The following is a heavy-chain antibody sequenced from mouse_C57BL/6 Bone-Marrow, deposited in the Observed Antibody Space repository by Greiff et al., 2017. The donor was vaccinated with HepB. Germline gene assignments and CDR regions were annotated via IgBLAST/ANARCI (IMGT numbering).Heavy chain of an antibody. V-gene: IGHV1-50*01. J-gene: IGHJ3*01. CDR1: GYTFTSYW. CDR3: ARLEYDYGDWFAY. CDR2: IDPSDSYT. Sequence: QVQLQQPGAELVKPGASVKLSCKASGYTFTSYWMQWVKQRPGQGLEWIGEIDPSDSYTNYNQKFKGKATLTVEASSSTAYKQLSSLTSEDSAVYYCARLEYDYGDWFAYWGQGTLVTVSA. D-gene: IGHD2-4*01.